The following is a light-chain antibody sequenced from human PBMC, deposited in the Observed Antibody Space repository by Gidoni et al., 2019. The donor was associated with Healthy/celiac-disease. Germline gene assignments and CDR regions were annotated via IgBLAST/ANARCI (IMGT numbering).Light chain of an antibody. Sequence: QSVLTQPPSVSGAPGQRVTISCTGASSNIGAGYDVPWYQQLPGSAPKLLIFGNNNRPSGVPDRFSSSKSGASASLAITGLQAEDEADYYCQSFDSGLSGPVVFGGGTKLTVL. CDR1: SSNIGAGYD. CDR2: GNN. J-gene: IGLJ2*01. CDR3: QSFDSGLSGPVV. V-gene: IGLV1-40*01.